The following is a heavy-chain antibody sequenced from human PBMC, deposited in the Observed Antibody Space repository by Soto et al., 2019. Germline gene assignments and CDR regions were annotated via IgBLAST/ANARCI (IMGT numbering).Heavy chain of an antibody. CDR3: ARESEDLTSNFDC. CDR1: GFTFTRYS. J-gene: IGHJ4*02. Sequence: GGSLRLSCAASGFTFTRYSMNWVRQAPGKGLEWVSSISSTTNYIYYGDSMKGRFTISRDNAKNSLYLEMNSLRAEDTAVYYCARESEDLTSNFDCWGQGTLVTVSS. V-gene: IGHV3-21*06. CDR2: ISSTTNYI.